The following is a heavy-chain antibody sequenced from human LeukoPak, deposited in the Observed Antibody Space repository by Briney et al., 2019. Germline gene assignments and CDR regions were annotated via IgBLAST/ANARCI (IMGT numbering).Heavy chain of an antibody. V-gene: IGHV4-38-2*02. CDR3: ARGRGHFDY. CDR1: GYSISSGYY. D-gene: IGHD3-10*01. CDR2: INHSGST. Sequence: SETLSLTCTVSGYSISSGYYWGWIRQPPGKGLEWIGEINHSGSTNYNPSLKSRVTISVDTSKNQFSLKLSSVTAADTAVYYCARGRGHFDYWGQGTLVTVSS. J-gene: IGHJ4*02.